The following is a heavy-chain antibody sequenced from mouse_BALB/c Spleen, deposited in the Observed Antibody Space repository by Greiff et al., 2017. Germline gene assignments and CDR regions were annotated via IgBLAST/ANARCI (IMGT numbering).Heavy chain of an antibody. Sequence: LEESGAELMKPGASVKISCKATGYTFSSYWIEWVKQRPGHGLEWIGEILPGSGSTNYNEKFKGKATFTADTSSNTAYMQLSSLTSEDSAVYYCARKGYDYDEVFAYWGQGTLVTVSA. V-gene: IGHV1-9*01. D-gene: IGHD2-4*01. CDR2: ILPGSGST. CDR1: GYTFSSYW. J-gene: IGHJ3*01. CDR3: ARKGYDYDEVFAY.